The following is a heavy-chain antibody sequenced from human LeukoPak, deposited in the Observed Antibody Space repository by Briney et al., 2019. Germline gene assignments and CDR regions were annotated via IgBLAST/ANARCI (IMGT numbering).Heavy chain of an antibody. CDR2: IYSGVST. J-gene: IGHJ5*02. Sequence: PGGSLRLSCAASGFTFSSYAMSWVRQAPGKGLEWVSVIYSGVSTYYADSVKGRFTISRDNSKITLYLQMNSLRAEDTAVYYCARDVRTGSFNWFDPWGQGTLVTVSS. CDR3: ARDVRTGSFNWFDP. CDR1: GFTFSSYA. D-gene: IGHD1-26*01. V-gene: IGHV3-53*01.